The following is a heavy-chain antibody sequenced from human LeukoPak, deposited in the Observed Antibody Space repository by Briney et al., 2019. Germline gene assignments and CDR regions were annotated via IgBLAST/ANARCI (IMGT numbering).Heavy chain of an antibody. CDR2: INPNSGGT. J-gene: IGHJ4*02. CDR1: GYTFTGYY. CDR3: ARDQIAVVQHLFDY. V-gene: IGHV1-2*02. Sequence: ASVKASCKASGYTFTGYYMHWVRQAPGQGLEWMGWINPNSGGTNYAQKFQGRVTMTRDTSISTAYMELSRLRSDDTAVYYCARDQIAVVQHLFDYWGQGTLVTVSS. D-gene: IGHD6-19*01.